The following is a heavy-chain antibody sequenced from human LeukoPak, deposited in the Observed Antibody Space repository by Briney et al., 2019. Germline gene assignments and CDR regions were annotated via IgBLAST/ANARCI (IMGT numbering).Heavy chain of an antibody. V-gene: IGHV1-8*01. CDR3: ARAVYYYDSSGYYSNTFDP. D-gene: IGHD3-22*01. CDR2: MNPNSGNT. CDR1: GYTFTSYD. Sequence: ASVKVSCKASGYTFTSYDINWVRQATGQGLEWMGWMNPNSGNTGYAQKFQGRVTMTRNTSISTAYMELSSLRSEDTAVYYCARAVYYYDSSGYYSNTFDPWGQGTLVTVS. J-gene: IGHJ5*02.